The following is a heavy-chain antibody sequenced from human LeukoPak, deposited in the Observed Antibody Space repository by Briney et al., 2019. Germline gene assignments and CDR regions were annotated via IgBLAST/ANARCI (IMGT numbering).Heavy chain of an antibody. CDR3: AKLCSASCFSPDAFDI. J-gene: IGHJ3*02. CDR1: GFNFRTYG. V-gene: IGHV3-30*18. D-gene: IGHD2-2*01. CDR2: ICYDGSCK. Sequence: PGGSLRLSCAASGFNFRTYGFHWVRQAPGKGLEWVAVICYDGSCKYYADSVKGRFTMSRDDSTNTVYLQMNSLRAEDTAVYYCAKLCSASCFSPDAFDIWGQGTMVTVSS.